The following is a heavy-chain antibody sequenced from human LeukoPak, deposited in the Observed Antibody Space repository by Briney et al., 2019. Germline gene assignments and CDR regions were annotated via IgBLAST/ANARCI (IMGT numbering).Heavy chain of an antibody. CDR2: ISWNSGSI. J-gene: IGHJ4*02. CDR1: GFTFDDYA. Sequence: PGRSLRLSCAASGFTFDDYAMHWVRQAPGKGLEWVSGISWNSGSIGYADSVKGRFSISRDNAKNLVYLQMNSLRAEDTAVYHCARFGYVAAVDVWGQGTPVTVSS. D-gene: IGHD2-15*01. V-gene: IGHV3-9*01. CDR3: ARFGYVAAVDV.